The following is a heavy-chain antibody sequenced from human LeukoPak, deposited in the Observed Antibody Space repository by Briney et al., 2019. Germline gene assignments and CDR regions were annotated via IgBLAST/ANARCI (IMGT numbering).Heavy chain of an antibody. D-gene: IGHD6-19*01. CDR2: ISGSGSST. CDR3: AKLTAVAGNDDY. J-gene: IGHJ4*02. CDR1: GFTFSASA. Sequence: PGGSLRLSCAASGFTFSASAMNWVRQAPGKGLEWVSAISGSGSSTYYGDSVKGRFTISRDNSKTTLYLQMNSLRAEDTAVYYCAKLTAVAGNDDYWGQGTLVTVSS. V-gene: IGHV3-23*01.